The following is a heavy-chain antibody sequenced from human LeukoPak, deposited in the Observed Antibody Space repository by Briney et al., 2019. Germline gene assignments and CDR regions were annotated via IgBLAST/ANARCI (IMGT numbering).Heavy chain of an antibody. CDR2: ISAYNGNT. Sequence: ASVKVSCKASGYTFTSYGISWVRQAPGQGLEWMGWISAYNGNTNYAQKLQGRVTMTTDTSTSTAYMELRSLRSDDTAVYYCARSPYSSGFYWYFDLWGRGTLVTVSS. CDR3: ARSPYSSGFYWYFDL. J-gene: IGHJ2*01. D-gene: IGHD6-19*01. CDR1: GYTFTSYG. V-gene: IGHV1-18*01.